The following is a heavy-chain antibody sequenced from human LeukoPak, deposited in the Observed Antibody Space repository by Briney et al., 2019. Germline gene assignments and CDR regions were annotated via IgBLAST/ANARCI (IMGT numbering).Heavy chain of an antibody. CDR2: IWYDGSIK. V-gene: IGHV3-33*01. CDR1: GFTFSGYG. D-gene: IGHD1-26*01. Sequence: GRSLRLSCAASGFTFSGYGMHWVRQAQGKGLGWEAIIWYDGSIKYYTNSVKGRFTISRDNSKNTMYLQMNSLRVEDTAVYYCARDIEDLDYWGQGTLVTVPS. CDR3: ARDIEDLDY. J-gene: IGHJ4*02.